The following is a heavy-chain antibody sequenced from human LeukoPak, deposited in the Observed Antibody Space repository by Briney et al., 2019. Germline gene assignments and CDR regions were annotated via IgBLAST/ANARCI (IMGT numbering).Heavy chain of an antibody. CDR1: GFTFSSYA. V-gene: IGHV3-23*01. Sequence: PGGPLRLSCAASGFTFSSYAMSWVRKAPGKGREWVSAISGSGGSTYYADSVKGRFTISRDNSKNTLYLQMNSLRAEDTAVYYCARSGYHEDYYYYGMDVWGQGTTVTVSS. D-gene: IGHD3-22*01. CDR2: ISGSGGST. CDR3: ARSGYHEDYYYYGMDV. J-gene: IGHJ6*02.